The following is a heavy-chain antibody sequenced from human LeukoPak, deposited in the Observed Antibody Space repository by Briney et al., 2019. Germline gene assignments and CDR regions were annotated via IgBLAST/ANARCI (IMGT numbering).Heavy chain of an antibody. V-gene: IGHV3-9*03. CDR1: GFTFDDYA. CDR3: AKDMRAIAAAGIDY. CDR2: ISWNSGSI. J-gene: IGHJ4*02. D-gene: IGHD6-13*01. Sequence: PGRSLRLSCAASGFTFDDYAMHWVRQAPGKGLEWVSGISWNSGSIGYADSVKGRFTISRDNAKNSLYLQMNSLRAEDMALYYCAKDMRAIAAAGIDYWGQGTLVTVSS.